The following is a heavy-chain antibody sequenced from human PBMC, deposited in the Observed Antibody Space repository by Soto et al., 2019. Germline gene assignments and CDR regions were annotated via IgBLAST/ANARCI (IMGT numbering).Heavy chain of an antibody. CDR3: ARLWAGYSSSWYDFDY. D-gene: IGHD6-13*01. V-gene: IGHV1-3*01. Sequence: ASVKVSCKASGYTFTSYAMHWVRQAPGQRLEWMGWINAGNGNTKYSQKFQGRVTITRDTSASTAYMELSSLRSEDTAVYYCARLWAGYSSSWYDFDYRGQGTLVTVSS. CDR1: GYTFTSYA. CDR2: INAGNGNT. J-gene: IGHJ4*02.